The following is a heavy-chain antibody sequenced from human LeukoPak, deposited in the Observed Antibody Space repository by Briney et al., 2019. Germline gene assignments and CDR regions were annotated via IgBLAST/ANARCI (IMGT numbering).Heavy chain of an antibody. CDR3: AKAFNPRKTTHYGDYGYFDY. Sequence: GGSLRLSCAASGFTFSSYAMSWVRQAPGKGLEWVSAISGSGGSTYYADSVKGRFTISRDNSKNTLYLQMNSLRAEDTAVYYCAKAFNPRKTTHYGDYGYFDYWGQGTLVTVSS. CDR1: GFTFSSYA. D-gene: IGHD4-17*01. V-gene: IGHV3-23*01. J-gene: IGHJ4*02. CDR2: ISGSGGST.